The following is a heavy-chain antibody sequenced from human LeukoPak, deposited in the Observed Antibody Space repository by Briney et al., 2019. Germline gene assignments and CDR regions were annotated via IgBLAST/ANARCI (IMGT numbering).Heavy chain of an antibody. Sequence: GGSLRLSCAASGFTFTSYSMNWVRQAPGMGLEWVSTISGGGGSTYYADSVKGRFTISRDNSKNTLYLQVNSLRAEDTAVYYCAKGGKWDVTPFDYWGQGTLVTVSS. CDR2: ISGGGGST. J-gene: IGHJ4*02. D-gene: IGHD1-26*01. CDR1: GFTFTSYS. V-gene: IGHV3-23*01. CDR3: AKGGKWDVTPFDY.